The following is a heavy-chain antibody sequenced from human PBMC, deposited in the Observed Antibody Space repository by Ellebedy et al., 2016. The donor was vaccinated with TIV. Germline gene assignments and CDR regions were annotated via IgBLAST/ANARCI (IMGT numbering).Heavy chain of an antibody. Sequence: SVKVSCXASRGTFSSYAISWVRQAPGQGLEWMGGIIPIFGTANYAQKFQGRVTITADESTSTAYMELSSLRSEDTAVYYCARIYYGDYYYYYGMDDWGQGTTVTVSS. CDR1: RGTFSSYA. D-gene: IGHD4-17*01. CDR3: ARIYYGDYYYYYGMDD. J-gene: IGHJ6*02. CDR2: IIPIFGTA. V-gene: IGHV1-69*13.